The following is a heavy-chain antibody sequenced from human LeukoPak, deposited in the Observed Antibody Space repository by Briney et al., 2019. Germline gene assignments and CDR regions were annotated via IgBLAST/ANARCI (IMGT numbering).Heavy chain of an antibody. CDR2: IYYSGST. CDR3: ARVDCSGGSCYIDY. Sequence: SETLSLTCTVSGGSISSYYWSWIRQPPGKGLECIGYIYYSGSTNYNPSLKSRVTISVDTSKNQFSLKLSSVTAADTAVYYCARVDCSGGSCYIDYWGQGTLVTVSS. D-gene: IGHD2-15*01. CDR1: GGSISSYY. J-gene: IGHJ4*02. V-gene: IGHV4-59*01.